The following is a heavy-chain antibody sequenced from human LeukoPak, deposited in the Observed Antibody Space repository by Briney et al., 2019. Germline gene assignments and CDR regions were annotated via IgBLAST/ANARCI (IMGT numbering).Heavy chain of an antibody. CDR3: ASASTQYYDILTGYPPDY. CDR2: IYYSGSI. Sequence: PSQTLSLTCTVSGGSISSGDYYWSWIRQPPGKGLEWIGYIYYSGSIYYNPSLKSRVTISVDTSKNQFSLKLSSVTAADTAVYYCASASTQYYDILTGYPPDYWGQGTLVTVSS. D-gene: IGHD3-9*01. J-gene: IGHJ4*02. V-gene: IGHV4-30-4*08. CDR1: GGSISSGDYY.